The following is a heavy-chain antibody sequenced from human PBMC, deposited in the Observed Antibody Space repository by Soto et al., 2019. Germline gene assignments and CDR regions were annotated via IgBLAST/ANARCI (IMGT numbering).Heavy chain of an antibody. J-gene: IGHJ4*02. CDR3: ARDTEAYYDFWSGGDTYF. Sequence: QVQLVQSGAEVKKPGASVKVSCKASGYTFTSYGISWVRQAPGQGLEWMGWISAYNGNTNYAQKLQGRVTMTTDTSTSTAYMELRSLRADDTAVYYCARDTEAYYDFWSGGDTYFWGEGTLVTVSS. V-gene: IGHV1-18*01. CDR2: ISAYNGNT. CDR1: GYTFTSYG. D-gene: IGHD3-3*01.